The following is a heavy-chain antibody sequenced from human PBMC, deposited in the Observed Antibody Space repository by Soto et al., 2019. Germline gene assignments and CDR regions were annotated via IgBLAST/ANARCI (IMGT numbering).Heavy chain of an antibody. CDR3: ARDLSYYGSGSYYSGYYYGMDV. D-gene: IGHD3-10*01. V-gene: IGHV1-2*04. CDR1: GYTFTGYY. J-gene: IGHJ6*02. CDR2: INPNSGGT. Sequence: ASVKVSCKASGYTFTGYYMHWVRQAPGQGLEWMGWINPNSGGTNYAQKFQGWVTMTRDTSISTAYMGLSRLRSDDTAVYYCARDLSYYGSGSYYSGYYYGMDVWGQGTTVTVSS.